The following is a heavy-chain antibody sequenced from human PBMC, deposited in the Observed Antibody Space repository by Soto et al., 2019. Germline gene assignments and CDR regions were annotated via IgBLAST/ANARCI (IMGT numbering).Heavy chain of an antibody. CDR1: GGSISSSNW. CDR2: IYHSGST. V-gene: IGHV4-4*02. J-gene: IGHJ6*01. CDR3: ARVFGFWSGKYYYYYGMDV. D-gene: IGHD3-3*01. Sequence: SETLSLTCAVSGGSISSSNWWSWVRQPPGKGLEWIGEIYHSGSTNYNPSLKSRVTISVDKSKNQFSLKLSSVTAADTAVYYCARVFGFWSGKYYYYYGMDVWGQGTTVTVS.